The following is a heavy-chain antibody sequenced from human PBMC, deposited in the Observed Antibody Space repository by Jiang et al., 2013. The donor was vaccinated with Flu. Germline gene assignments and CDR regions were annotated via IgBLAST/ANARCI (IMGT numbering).Heavy chain of an antibody. J-gene: IGHJ6*02. CDR1: GFTFSSYG. CDR2: VSYDGSNK. Sequence: VQLVESGGGVVQPGRSLRLSCAASGFTFSSYGMHWVRQTPDKGLEWVAVVSYDGSNKYYADSVKGRFTISRDNSKNMLYLQMNSLRAEDTALYYCAKIPRPMQSISVWFGSPLGMDVWGQGTTVTVSS. V-gene: IGHV3-30*18. D-gene: IGHD3-10*01. CDR3: AKIPRPMQSISVWFGSPLGMDV.